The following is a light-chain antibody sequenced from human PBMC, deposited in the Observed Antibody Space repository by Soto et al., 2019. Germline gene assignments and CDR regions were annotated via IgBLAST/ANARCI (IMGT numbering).Light chain of an antibody. J-gene: IGKJ5*01. Sequence: EIVLTQSPATLSLSPGERVTLSCRASQCVSSNLAWYQQKPGQAPRLLMYGASNRATGIPARFSGSGSGTDFTLTISSLEPEDFAVYHCQQRSNWPITFGQGTRLEIK. CDR3: QQRSNWPIT. CDR1: QCVSSN. CDR2: GAS. V-gene: IGKV3-11*01.